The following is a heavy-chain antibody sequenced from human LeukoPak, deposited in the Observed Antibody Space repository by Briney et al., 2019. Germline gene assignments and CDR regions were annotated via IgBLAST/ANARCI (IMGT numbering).Heavy chain of an antibody. D-gene: IGHD2/OR15-2a*01. CDR3: AREKYGVSLDY. J-gene: IGHJ4*02. V-gene: IGHV4-59*01. CDR2: IYDSGRT. Sequence: SETLSLTCTVSGGSISSYYWSWIRQPPGKGLEWIGYIYDSGRTNYNPSLKSRLTISLDTSKNQFSLKLSSVTAADTAVYYCAREKYGVSLDYWGQGTLVTVSS. CDR1: GGSISSYY.